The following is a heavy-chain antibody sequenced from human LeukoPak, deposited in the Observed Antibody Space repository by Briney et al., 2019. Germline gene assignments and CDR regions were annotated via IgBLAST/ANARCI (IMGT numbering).Heavy chain of an antibody. CDR1: GFPFITYS. CDR3: ARDGYGDYAPDY. D-gene: IGHD4-17*01. V-gene: IGHV3-21*01. J-gene: IGHJ4*02. CDR2: ISSSSSYI. Sequence: GGSLRLSCAASGFPFITYSMNWVRQAPGKRLEWVSSISSSSSYIYYADSVKGRFTISRDNAKNSLYLQMNSLRAEDTAVYYCARDGYGDYAPDYWGQGTLVTVSS.